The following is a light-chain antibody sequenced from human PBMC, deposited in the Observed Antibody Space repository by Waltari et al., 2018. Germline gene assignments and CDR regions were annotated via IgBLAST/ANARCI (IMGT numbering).Light chain of an antibody. CDR1: QNINSF. CDR3: QEIYSTPSLT. CDR2: AAS. J-gene: IGKJ4*01. V-gene: IGKV1-39*01. Sequence: DIQMTQSPSSLSASVGARVTITCRASQNINSFLNWYQQKPGKAPKRLIYAASNLESGVPSRFSGSGSGTDFTLTISSLQPADFATYYCQEIYSTPSLTFGGGTTVEIK.